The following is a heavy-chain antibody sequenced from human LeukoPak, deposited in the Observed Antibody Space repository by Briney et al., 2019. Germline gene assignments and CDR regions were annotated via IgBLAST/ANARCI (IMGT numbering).Heavy chain of an antibody. J-gene: IGHJ4*02. Sequence: SETLSLTCAVSGGSISSSNWWSWVRQPPGKGLEWIGEIYHSGSTNYNPSLKSQVTISVDKSKNQFSLKLSSVTAVDTAVYYCATHPGGYCSSTSCYTGGYFTYWGQGTLVTVSS. CDR1: GGSISSSNW. D-gene: IGHD2-2*02. CDR3: ATHPGGYCSSTSCYTGGYFTY. CDR2: IYHSGST. V-gene: IGHV4-4*02.